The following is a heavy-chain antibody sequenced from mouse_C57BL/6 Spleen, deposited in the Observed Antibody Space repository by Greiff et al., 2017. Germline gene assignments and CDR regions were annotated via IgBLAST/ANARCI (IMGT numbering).Heavy chain of an antibody. D-gene: IGHD2-2*01. V-gene: IGHV1-15*01. J-gene: IGHJ3*01. CDR3: TRRTMVTTRWFAY. CDR2: IDPETGGT. CDR1: GYTFTDYE. Sequence: QVHVKQSGAELVRPGASVTLSCKASGYTFTDYEMHWVKQTPVHGLEWIGAIDPETGGTAYNQKFKGKAILTADKSSSTAYMELRSLTSEDSAVYYCTRRTMVTTRWFAYWGQGTLVTVSA.